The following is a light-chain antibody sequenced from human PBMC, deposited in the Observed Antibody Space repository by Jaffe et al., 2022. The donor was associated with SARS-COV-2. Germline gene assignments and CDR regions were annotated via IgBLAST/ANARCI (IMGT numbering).Light chain of an antibody. Sequence: DIQMTQSPSTLSASVGDRVTITCRASQSISSWLAWYQQKPGKAPKLLIYKASSLESGVPSRFSGSGSGTEFTLTISSLQPDDFATFYCQQYNSYPYTFGQGTKLEIK. J-gene: IGKJ2*01. CDR3: QQYNSYPYT. CDR2: KAS. V-gene: IGKV1-5*03. CDR1: QSISSW.